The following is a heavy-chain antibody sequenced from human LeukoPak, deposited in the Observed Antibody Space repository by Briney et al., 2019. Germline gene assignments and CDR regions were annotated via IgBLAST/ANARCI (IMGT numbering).Heavy chain of an antibody. J-gene: IGHJ5*02. CDR3: AKDLDYYDSSGYYYEKTGFDP. CDR1: GFTFSDYY. Sequence: GGSLRLSCAASGFTFSDYYVIWIRQAPGKGLEGVSYISSSGSTIYYADSVKGRFTISRDNAKNSLYLQMNSLRAEDTAVYHCAKDLDYYDSSGYYYEKTGFDPWGQGTLVTVSS. CDR2: ISSSGSTI. V-gene: IGHV3-11*01. D-gene: IGHD3-22*01.